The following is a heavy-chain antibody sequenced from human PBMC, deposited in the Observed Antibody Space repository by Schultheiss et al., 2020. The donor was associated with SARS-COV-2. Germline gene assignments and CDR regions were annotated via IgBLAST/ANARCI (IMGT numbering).Heavy chain of an antibody. CDR3: AKNWWERLLFRWDFDY. CDR2: ISGSGSST. D-gene: IGHD2-21*02. CDR1: GFIFSTYA. V-gene: IGHV3-23*01. Sequence: GGSLRLSCAASGFIFSTYAMSWVRQAPGKGLEWVSAISGSGSSTYYADSVKGRFTISRDNPNNTLYLQMKSLRAEDTAVYYCAKNWWERLLFRWDFDYWGQGRVVTVSS. J-gene: IGHJ4*02.